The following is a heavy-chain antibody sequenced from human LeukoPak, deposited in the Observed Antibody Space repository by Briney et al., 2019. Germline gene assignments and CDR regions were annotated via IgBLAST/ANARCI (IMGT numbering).Heavy chain of an antibody. V-gene: IGHV4-30-2*01. D-gene: IGHD6-13*01. J-gene: IGHJ1*01. CDR2: IYDRGPA. CDR3: ATPGAAARDEYFQY. Sequence: SQTLSLTCTVSGYAIISGGFSWNWIRQPPGKGLEWIGCIYDRGPAHYNPSLKSRFTISVDRPKNQFFLNVTSLTAADTAVYYCATPGAAARDEYFQYWSQGTLVTVSS. CDR1: GYAIISGGFS.